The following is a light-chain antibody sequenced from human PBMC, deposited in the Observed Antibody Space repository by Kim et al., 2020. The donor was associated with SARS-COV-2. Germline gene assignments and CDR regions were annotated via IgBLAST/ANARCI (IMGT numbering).Light chain of an antibody. Sequence: DIQMIQSPSAMSASVGDRVTITCRASQGISNCLAWFQQKPGEVPKRLIYAASSLQSGVPSRFSGSGSGTEFTLTISSLQAEDSATYYCLQHESYPYTFGQGTKLEI. V-gene: IGKV1-17*03. CDR1: QGISNC. J-gene: IGKJ2*01. CDR2: AAS. CDR3: LQHESYPYT.